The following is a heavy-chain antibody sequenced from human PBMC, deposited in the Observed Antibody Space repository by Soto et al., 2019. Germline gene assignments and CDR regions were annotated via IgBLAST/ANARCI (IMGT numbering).Heavy chain of an antibody. CDR1: GFTFSSYA. J-gene: IGHJ4*02. CDR2: ISGSGGST. CDR3: AHILREGYSGPG. D-gene: IGHD5-12*01. V-gene: IGHV3-23*01. Sequence: PGGSLRLSCAASGFTFSSYAMTWVRQAPGKGLERVSAISGSGGSTYYADSVKGRFTISRDNSKNTLYLQMNSLRAEDTAVYYGAHILREGYSGPGWGQGSLVTGSS.